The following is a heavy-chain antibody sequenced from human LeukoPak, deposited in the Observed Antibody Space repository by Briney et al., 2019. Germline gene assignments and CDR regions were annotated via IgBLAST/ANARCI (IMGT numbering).Heavy chain of an antibody. J-gene: IGHJ6*04. CDR3: ARVSLYCSSTSCYLFGANYGMDV. V-gene: IGHV1-69*06. CDR1: GGTFSSYA. D-gene: IGHD2-2*01. CDR2: IIPIFGTA. Sequence: ASVKVSCKASGGTFSSYAISWVRQAPEQGLEWMGGIIPIFGTANYAQKFQGRVTITADKSTSTAYMELSSLRSEDAAVYYCARVSLYCSSTSCYLFGANYGMDVWGKGTTVTVSS.